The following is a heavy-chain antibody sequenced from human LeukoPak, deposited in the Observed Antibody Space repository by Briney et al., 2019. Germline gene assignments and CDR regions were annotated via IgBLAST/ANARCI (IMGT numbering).Heavy chain of an antibody. Sequence: SETLSLTCTVSGASISSSSYYWGWIRQPPGEGLEWIGSIYYSGSTYYNPSLKSRVTISVDTSKNQFSPKLSSVTAADTTVYYCARDFSPPEGYPSRGDAFDIWGQGTLVTVYS. D-gene: IGHD3-10*01. J-gene: IGHJ4*02. CDR1: GASISSSSYY. CDR3: ARDFSPPEGYPSRGDAFDI. V-gene: IGHV4-39*07. CDR2: IYYSGST.